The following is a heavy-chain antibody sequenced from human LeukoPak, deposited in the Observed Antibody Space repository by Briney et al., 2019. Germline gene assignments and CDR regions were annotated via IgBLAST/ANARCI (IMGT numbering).Heavy chain of an antibody. CDR1: GVTFSSYA. V-gene: IGHV1-69*05. CDR2: IIPIFGTA. D-gene: IGHD3-3*01. J-gene: IGHJ5*02. CDR3: ARVLTYDFWSGYQGSYNWFDP. Sequence: EASVKVSCKASGVTFSSYAISWVRQAPGKGLEWMGGIIPIFGTANYAQKFQGRVTITTDESTSTAYMELSSLRSEDTAVYYCARVLTYDFWSGYQGSYNWFDPWGQGTLVTVSS.